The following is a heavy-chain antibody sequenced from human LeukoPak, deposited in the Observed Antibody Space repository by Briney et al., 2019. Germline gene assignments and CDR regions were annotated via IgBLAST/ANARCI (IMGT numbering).Heavy chain of an antibody. CDR2: IKSKTDGGTT. CDR3: TTYSSSWFYIFDY. CDR1: GFTFSNAW. D-gene: IGHD6-13*01. J-gene: IGHJ4*02. V-gene: IGHV3-15*01. Sequence: PGGSLRLSCAASGFTFSNAWMSWVRQAPGKGLERVGRIKSKTDGGTTDYAAPVKGRFTISRDGSKNTLYLQMNSLKTEDTAVYYCTTYSSSWFYIFDYWGQGTLVTVSS.